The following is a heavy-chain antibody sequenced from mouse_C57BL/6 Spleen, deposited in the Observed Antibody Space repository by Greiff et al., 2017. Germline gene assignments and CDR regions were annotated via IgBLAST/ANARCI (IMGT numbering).Heavy chain of an antibody. J-gene: IGHJ1*03. CDR1: GFTFSDYG. Sequence: EVQRVESGGGLVKPGGSLKLSCAASGFTFSDYGMHWVRQAPEKGLEWVAYISSGSSTIYYADTVKGRFTISRDNAKNTLFLQMTSLRSEDTAMYYCARARGYGSSYWYFDVWGTGTTVTVSS. CDR3: ARARGYGSSYWYFDV. D-gene: IGHD1-1*01. V-gene: IGHV5-17*01. CDR2: ISSGSSTI.